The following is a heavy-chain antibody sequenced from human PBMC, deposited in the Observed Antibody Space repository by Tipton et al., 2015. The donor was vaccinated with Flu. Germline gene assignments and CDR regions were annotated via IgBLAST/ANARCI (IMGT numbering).Heavy chain of an antibody. CDR1: GVSFGDYA. CDR3: ADLGSGGGDYRV. J-gene: IGHJ4*02. Sequence: SLRLSCTISGVSFGDYALNWVRQAPGKGLEWVGFIRGKAFGGTTEYAASVKGRFTISRDDSKNSLYLQMNSLETEDTAVYYCADLGSGGGDYRVWGQGTLVTVSS. V-gene: IGHV3-49*04. D-gene: IGHD2-21*01. CDR2: IRGKAFGGTT.